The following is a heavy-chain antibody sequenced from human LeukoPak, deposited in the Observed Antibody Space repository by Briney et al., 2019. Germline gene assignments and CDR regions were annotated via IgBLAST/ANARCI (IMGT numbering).Heavy chain of an antibody. CDR2: IYYSGST. CDR3: ARVYSNHFDY. CDR1: GGSISSSSYY. Sequence: SETLSLTCTVSGGSISSSSYYWGWIRQPPGKGLEWIGSIYYSGSTCYNPSLKSRVTISVDTSKNQFSLKLSSVTAADTAVYYCARVYSNHFDYWGQGTLVTVSS. V-gene: IGHV4-39*01. D-gene: IGHD6-13*01. J-gene: IGHJ4*02.